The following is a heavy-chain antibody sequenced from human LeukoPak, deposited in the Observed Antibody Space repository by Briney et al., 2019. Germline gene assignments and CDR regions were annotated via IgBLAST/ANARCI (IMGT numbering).Heavy chain of an antibody. CDR1: GFTFSSYA. Sequence: PGGSLRLSCAASGFTFSSYAMSWVRQAPGKGLEWVSAISGSGGSTYYADSVKGRFTISRDNSKNTLYLQMNSLRAEDTAVYYCAKDPPWDDYDSSGYYNSWGQGTLVTVSS. CDR2: ISGSGGST. J-gene: IGHJ4*02. CDR3: AKDPPWDDYDSSGYYNS. V-gene: IGHV3-23*01. D-gene: IGHD3-22*01.